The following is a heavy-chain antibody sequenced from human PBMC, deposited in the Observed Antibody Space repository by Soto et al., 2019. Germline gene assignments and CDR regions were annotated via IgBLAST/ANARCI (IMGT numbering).Heavy chain of an antibody. J-gene: IGHJ4*02. D-gene: IGHD6-19*01. CDR3: VGVAVAGLYYFDQ. CDR1: GGSISSGDYY. Sequence: PSETLSLTCTVSGGSISSGDYYWSWLRQPPGKGLEWIGYIYYSGSTYYNPSLKSRVTISVDTSKNQFSLKLSSVTAADTAAHYCVGVAVAGLYYFDQWGQGTPVTVSS. CDR2: IYYSGST. V-gene: IGHV4-30-4*01.